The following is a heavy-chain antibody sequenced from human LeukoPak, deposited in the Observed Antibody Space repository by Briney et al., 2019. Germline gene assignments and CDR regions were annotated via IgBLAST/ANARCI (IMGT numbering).Heavy chain of an antibody. CDR2: VSLDGIT. J-gene: IGHJ4*02. CDR3: ASLYYDFWSGQYYFDY. Sequence: SGTLSLTCVFSGDSISDDSVNKNNWLNWVRQAPGKGLEWIGDVSLDGITNYNPSLLGRVTISLDKSAKQVSLKLSSVTAADTAVYYCASLYYDFWSGQYYFDYWGQGTLVTVSS. V-gene: IGHV4-4*02. CDR1: GDSISDDSVNKNNW. D-gene: IGHD3-3*01.